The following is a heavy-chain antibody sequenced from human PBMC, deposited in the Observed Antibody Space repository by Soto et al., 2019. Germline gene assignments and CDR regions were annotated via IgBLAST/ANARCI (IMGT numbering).Heavy chain of an antibody. D-gene: IGHD3-3*01. CDR2: IIPIFGTA. CDR1: GGTFSSYA. J-gene: IGHJ6*02. CDR3: ARKNTIFGVVTHYYYYGMDV. V-gene: IGHV1-69*13. Sequence: ASVKVSCKASGGTFSSYAISWVRQAPGQGLEWMGGIIPIFGTANYAQKFQGRVTITADESTSTAYMELSSLRSEDTAVYYCARKNTIFGVVTHYYYYGMDVWGQGTTVTVSS.